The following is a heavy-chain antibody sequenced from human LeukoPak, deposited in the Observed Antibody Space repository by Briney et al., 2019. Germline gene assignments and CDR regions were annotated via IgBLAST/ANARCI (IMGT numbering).Heavy chain of an antibody. D-gene: IGHD4-17*01. Sequence: SETLSLTCAVYGGSFSGYYWSWIRQPPGKGLEWIGYVYYSGSTDYNPSLKSRATISADTSKNQFSLRLSSVTAADTAVYYCARLGYGDDYWGQGTLVTVSS. CDR1: GGSFSGYY. J-gene: IGHJ4*02. CDR3: ARLGYGDDY. V-gene: IGHV4-59*08. CDR2: VYYSGST.